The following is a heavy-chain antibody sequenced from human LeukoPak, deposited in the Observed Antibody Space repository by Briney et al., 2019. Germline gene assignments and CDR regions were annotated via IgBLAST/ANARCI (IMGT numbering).Heavy chain of an antibody. CDR2: INHSGST. CDR3: ARGVFVVVVAATAFDY. J-gene: IGHJ4*02. V-gene: IGHV4-34*01. D-gene: IGHD2-15*01. CDR1: GGSFSGYY. Sequence: SETLSLTCAVYGGSFSGYYWSWIRQPPGKGLEWIGEINHSGSTNYNPPLKSRVTISVDTSKNQFSLKLSSVTAADTAVYYCARGVFVVVVAATAFDYWGQGTLVTVSS.